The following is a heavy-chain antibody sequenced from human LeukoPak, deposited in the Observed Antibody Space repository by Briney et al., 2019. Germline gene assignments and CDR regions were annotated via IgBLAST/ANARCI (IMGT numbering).Heavy chain of an antibody. CDR3: ARLDIVLS. CDR1: GFTFRNYA. CDR2: ISYDGSNK. V-gene: IGHV3-30-3*01. Sequence: GGSLRLSCAASGFTFRNYAMHWIRQAPGKGLEWVAVISYDGSNKYYADSVKGRFTISRDDSKNTLYLQMNSLTAEDTAMYYCARLDIVLSWGQGALVTVSS. J-gene: IGHJ5*02. D-gene: IGHD2-2*03.